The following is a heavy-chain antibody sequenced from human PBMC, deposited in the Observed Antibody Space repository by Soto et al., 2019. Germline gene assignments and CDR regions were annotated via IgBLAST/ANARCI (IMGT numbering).Heavy chain of an antibody. Sequence: ASVKVSCKASGYSFTSYGISWVRQAPGQGLEWMGWISAYNGNKKYAQKIKGRVNITTDTSTSTAYMELRILRSDDTAVYYCARDLGQQLVDYWGQGTLVTVS. CDR3: ARDLGQQLVDY. J-gene: IGHJ4*02. V-gene: IGHV1-18*01. D-gene: IGHD6-13*01. CDR2: ISAYNGNK. CDR1: GYSFTSYG.